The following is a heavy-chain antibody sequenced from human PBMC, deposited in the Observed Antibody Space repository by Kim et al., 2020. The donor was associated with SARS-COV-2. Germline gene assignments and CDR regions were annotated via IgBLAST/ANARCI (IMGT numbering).Heavy chain of an antibody. CDR3: ARYQGSGSYYPFDY. J-gene: IGHJ4*02. Sequence: NPSLKSRVTISLYTSKNQFSLKLSSVTAADTAVYYCARYQGSGSYYPFDYWGQVTLVTVSS. V-gene: IGHV4-31*02. D-gene: IGHD3-10*01.